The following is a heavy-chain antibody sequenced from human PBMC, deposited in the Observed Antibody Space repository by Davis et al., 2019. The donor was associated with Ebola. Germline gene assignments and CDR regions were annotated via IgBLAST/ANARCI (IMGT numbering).Heavy chain of an antibody. CDR1: GYTFTSYY. CDR2: IIPILGIA. CDR3: ARVRYVSGFDP. D-gene: IGHD3-10*01. Sequence: ASVKVSCKASGYTFTSYYMHWVRQAPGQGLEWMGRIIPILGIANYAQKFQGRVTITRDTSASTAYMELSSLRSEDTAVYYCARVRYVSGFDPWGQGTLVTVSS. V-gene: IGHV1-46*01. J-gene: IGHJ5*02.